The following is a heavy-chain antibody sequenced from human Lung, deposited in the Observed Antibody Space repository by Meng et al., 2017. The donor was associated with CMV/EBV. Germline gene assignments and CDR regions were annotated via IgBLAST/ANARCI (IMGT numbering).Heavy chain of an antibody. Sequence: GESLKISCAASGFSFSNYAMHWVRQAPGKGLEWVAFIRYDGSNPYYVDSVKGRFIISRDNSKRTLYLQMNSLRAEDTAVYYCAKDLSYCTTTSCLEGSRFYYAMDVWGQGTTVTVSS. D-gene: IGHD2-2*01. V-gene: IGHV3-30*02. J-gene: IGHJ6*02. CDR1: GFSFSNYA. CDR2: IRYDGSNP. CDR3: AKDLSYCTTTSCLEGSRFYYAMDV.